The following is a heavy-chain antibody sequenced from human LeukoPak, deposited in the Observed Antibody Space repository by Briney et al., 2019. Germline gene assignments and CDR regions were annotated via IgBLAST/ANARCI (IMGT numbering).Heavy chain of an antibody. CDR1: GFTVSSNY. V-gene: IGHV3-66*04. D-gene: IGHD3-10*01. CDR3: ARLWFGESNWFDP. Sequence: PGGSLRLSCAASGFTVSSNYMSWVCQAPGKGLEWVSLIYSGGSTYYADSVKGRLTISRDNSKNTLYLQMNSLRAEDTAVYYCARLWFGESNWFDPWGQGTLVTVSS. J-gene: IGHJ5*02. CDR2: IYSGGST.